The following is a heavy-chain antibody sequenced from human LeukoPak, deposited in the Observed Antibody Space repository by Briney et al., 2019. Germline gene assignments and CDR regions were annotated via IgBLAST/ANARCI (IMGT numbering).Heavy chain of an antibody. Sequence: KASETLSLTCTVSGGSISSSSYYWGWIRQPPGKGLEWIGSIYYSGSTYYNPSLKSRVTISVDTSKNQFSLKLSSVTAADTAVYYCARHSRGYPAYGDYVPGWFDPWGQGTLVTVSS. CDR1: GGSISSSSYY. D-gene: IGHD4-17*01. CDR2: IYYSGST. CDR3: ARHSRGYPAYGDYVPGWFDP. J-gene: IGHJ5*02. V-gene: IGHV4-39*01.